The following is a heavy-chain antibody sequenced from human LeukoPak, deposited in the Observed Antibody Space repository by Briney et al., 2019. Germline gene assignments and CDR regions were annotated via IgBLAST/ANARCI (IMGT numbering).Heavy chain of an antibody. J-gene: IGHJ5*02. CDR1: GFTFSSYS. CDR3: ATSIAASLLP. Sequence: GGSLRLSCAASGFTFSSYSMNWVRQAPGKGLEWVSYISSSSSTIYYADSVKGRFTISRDNAKNSLYLQMSSLRSEDTAVYYCATSIAASLLPWGQGTLVTVSS. V-gene: IGHV3-48*04. CDR2: ISSSSSTI. D-gene: IGHD6-13*01.